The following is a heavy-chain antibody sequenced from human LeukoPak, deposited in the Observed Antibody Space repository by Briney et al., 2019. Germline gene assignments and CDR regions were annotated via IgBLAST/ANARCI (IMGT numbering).Heavy chain of an antibody. CDR1: GFTFSSYA. CDR2: ISYDGSNK. J-gene: IGHJ6*02. D-gene: IGHD3-10*01. Sequence: GRSLRLSCAASGFTFSSYAMHWVRQAPGKGLEWVAVISYDGSNKYYADSVKGRFTISRDNSKNTLYLQMNSLRAEDTAVYYCAKPRRPHGSGSYLGTVNLYYGMDVWGQGTTVTVSS. V-gene: IGHV3-30*04. CDR3: AKPRRPHGSGSYLGTVNLYYGMDV.